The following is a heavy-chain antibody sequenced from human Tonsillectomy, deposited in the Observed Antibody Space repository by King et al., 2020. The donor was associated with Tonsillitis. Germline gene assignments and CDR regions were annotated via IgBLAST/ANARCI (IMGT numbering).Heavy chain of an antibody. V-gene: IGHV3-15*01. CDR2: IKSQTDGGTT. Sequence: QLVQSGGGMVKPGGSLRLSCAASGFTFSSVWMSWVRQAPGKGLEWVGRIKSQTDGGTTDYAAPVKGRFTISRDDSQKTVYLQLNRLKTGHTALYYCTTSGWYGAFDIWGQGTMVTVSS. CDR1: GFTFSSVW. D-gene: IGHD6-19*01. CDR3: TTSGWYGAFDI. J-gene: IGHJ3*02.